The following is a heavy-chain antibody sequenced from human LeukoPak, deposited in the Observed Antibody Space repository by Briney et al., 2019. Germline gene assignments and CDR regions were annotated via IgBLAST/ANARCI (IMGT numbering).Heavy chain of an antibody. CDR3: ATVIAYRGYMDV. CDR1: GFTFRSYE. D-gene: IGHD6-13*01. V-gene: IGHV3-48*03. J-gene: IGHJ6*03. CDR2: ISSSGSTI. Sequence: PGGSLRLSCAASGFTFRSYEMNWVRQAPGKGLEWVSYISSSGSTIYYADSVKGRFTISRDNAKNSLYLLMNSLRAEDTAVYYCATVIAYRGYMDVWGKGTTVTVSS.